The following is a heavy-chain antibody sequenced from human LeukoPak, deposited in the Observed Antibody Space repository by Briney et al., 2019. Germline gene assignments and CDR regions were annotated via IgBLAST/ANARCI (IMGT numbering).Heavy chain of an antibody. J-gene: IGHJ4*02. CDR2: ISWNSGNI. CDR1: GFTFGDYA. CDR3: AKPGCSFTNCYINY. D-gene: IGHD2-2*01. Sequence: PGGSLRLSCAASGFTFGDYAMHWVRHTPGRGLEWVSSISWNSGNIVYADSVKGRFTISRDNAKNSLHLQMNSLGPEDTALYYCAKPGCSFTNCYINYWGQGTLVTVSS. V-gene: IGHV3-9*01.